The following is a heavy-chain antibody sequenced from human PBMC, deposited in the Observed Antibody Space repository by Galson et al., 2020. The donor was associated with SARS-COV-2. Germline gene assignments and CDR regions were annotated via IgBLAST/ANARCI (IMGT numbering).Heavy chain of an antibody. CDR2: ISWNSGTI. D-gene: IGHD3-16*01. CDR1: GFIFEDYA. V-gene: IGHV3-9*01. CDR3: AKDKRIMASSYWYFDV. J-gene: IGHJ2*01. Sequence: SLKISCAASGFIFEDYAMHWVRQAPGKGLEWVSGISWNSGTIDYADSVKGRFTISRDNARNSLYLQMNSLRPEDTAFYYCAKDKRIMASSYWYFDVWGRGTLVTVSS.